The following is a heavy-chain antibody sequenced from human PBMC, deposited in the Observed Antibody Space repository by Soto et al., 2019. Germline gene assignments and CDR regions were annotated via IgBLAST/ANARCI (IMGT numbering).Heavy chain of an antibody. CDR2: ISGSGGST. CDR1: GLPFLSYA. Sequence: GVYLRLSCAASGLPFLSYAMSWFRQAPGKGLEWVSAISGSGGSTYYADSVKGRFTISRDNSKNTLYLQMNSLRAEDTAVYYCAKDLLLSFIPPQVPSFDFSGQAPLLTRSS. CDR3: AKDLLLSFIPPQVPSFDF. D-gene: IGHD3-16*01. V-gene: IGHV3-23*01. J-gene: IGHJ5*01.